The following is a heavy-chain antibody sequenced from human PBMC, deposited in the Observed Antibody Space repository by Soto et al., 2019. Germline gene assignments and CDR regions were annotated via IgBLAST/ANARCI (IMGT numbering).Heavy chain of an antibody. D-gene: IGHD3-3*01. J-gene: IGHJ4*02. Sequence: QVQLVQSGAEVKKPGASVKVSCKVSGYTLTELSMHWVRQAPGKGLEWMGGFDPEDGETIYAQKFQGRVTMTEDTSTDTAYMELSSLRSEDTAVYYCATSNPDYTIFGVVIIRKTFDYWGQGTLVTVSS. CDR1: GYTLTELS. CDR2: FDPEDGET. V-gene: IGHV1-24*01. CDR3: ATSNPDYTIFGVVIIRKTFDY.